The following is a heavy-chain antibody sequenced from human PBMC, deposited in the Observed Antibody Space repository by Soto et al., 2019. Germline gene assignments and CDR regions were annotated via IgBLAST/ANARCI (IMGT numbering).Heavy chain of an antibody. CDR3: ARRTIAAAGDYYYYYMDV. CDR2: IYYSGST. D-gene: IGHD6-13*01. Sequence: SETLSLTCTVSGGSISSYYWSWIRQPPGKGLEWIGYIYYSGSTNYNPSLKSRVTISVDTSKNQFSLKLSSVTAADTAVYYCARRTIAAAGDYYYYYMDVWGKGTTVTVSS. CDR1: GGSISSYY. J-gene: IGHJ6*03. V-gene: IGHV4-59*08.